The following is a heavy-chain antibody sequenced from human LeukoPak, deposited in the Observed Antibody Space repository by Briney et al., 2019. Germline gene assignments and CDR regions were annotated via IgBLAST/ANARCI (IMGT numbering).Heavy chain of an antibody. CDR2: IYTSGST. CDR1: GGSISSYY. CDR3: ARFTMNYYYYMDV. Sequence: SETLSLTCTVSGGSISSYYWSWIRQPPGKGLEWIGYIYTSGSTNYNPSLKSRVTISVDTSKNQFSLKLSSVTAADTVVYYCARFTMNYYYYMDVWGKGTTVTVSS. D-gene: IGHD3-22*01. J-gene: IGHJ6*03. V-gene: IGHV4-4*09.